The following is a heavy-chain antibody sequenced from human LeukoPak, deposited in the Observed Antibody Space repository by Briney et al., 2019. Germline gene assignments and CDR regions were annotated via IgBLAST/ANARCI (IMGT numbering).Heavy chain of an antibody. D-gene: IGHD3-22*01. V-gene: IGHV4-31*03. J-gene: IGHJ4*02. CDR3: ARTSISSGYRPEFDY. Sequence: PSETLSLTCTVSGGSISSGGYYWSWIRQHPGKGLEWIGYIYYSGSTYYNPSLESRVTISVDTSKNQFSLKLSSVTAADTAVYYCARTSISSGYRPEFDYWGQGTLVTVSS. CDR2: IYYSGST. CDR1: GGSISSGGYY.